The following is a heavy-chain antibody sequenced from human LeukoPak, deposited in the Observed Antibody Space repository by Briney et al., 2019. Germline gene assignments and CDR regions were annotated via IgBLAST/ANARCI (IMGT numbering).Heavy chain of an antibody. V-gene: IGHV3-33*06. J-gene: IGHJ4*02. Sequence: PGRSLRLSCAASGFTFSSYGMHWVRQAPGKGLEWVADIWYDGSNKYYADSVKGRFTISRDNSKNTLYLQMNSLRAEDTAVCYCAKATERGTAMALGVDYWGQGTLVTVSS. D-gene: IGHD5-18*01. CDR3: AKATERGTAMALGVDY. CDR2: IWYDGSNK. CDR1: GFTFSSYG.